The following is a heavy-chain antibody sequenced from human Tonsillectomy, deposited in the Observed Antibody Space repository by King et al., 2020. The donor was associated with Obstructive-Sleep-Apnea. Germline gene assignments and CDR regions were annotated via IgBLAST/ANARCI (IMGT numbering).Heavy chain of an antibody. CDR2: IYPGDSDT. V-gene: IGHV5-51*01. CDR3: ARDQLRNTDYGLDV. Sequence: QLVQSGAEVKKPGESLKISCKGSGYSFSNYWITWVRQMPGKGLEWMGIIYPGDSDTKYSPSFQGQVTISADKSISTAYLQWTSLKASDTAIYYCARDQLRNTDYGLDVWGQGTTVTVSS. CDR1: GYSFSNYW. D-gene: IGHD1-14*01. J-gene: IGHJ6*02.